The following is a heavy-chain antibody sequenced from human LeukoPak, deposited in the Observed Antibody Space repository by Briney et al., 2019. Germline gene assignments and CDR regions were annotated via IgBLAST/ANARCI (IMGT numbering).Heavy chain of an antibody. J-gene: IGHJ6*03. CDR3: ARGAYCSGGSCYSHYYYYYYMDF. V-gene: IGHV1-2*02. Sequence: GASVKVSCKASGYTFTGYYMHWVRQAPGQGLEWMGWINPNSGGTNYAQKFQGRVTMTRDTSISTAYMELSRLRSDDTAVYYCARGAYCSGGSCYSHYYYYYYMDFWGKGTTVTVSS. CDR2: INPNSGGT. D-gene: IGHD2-15*01. CDR1: GYTFTGYY.